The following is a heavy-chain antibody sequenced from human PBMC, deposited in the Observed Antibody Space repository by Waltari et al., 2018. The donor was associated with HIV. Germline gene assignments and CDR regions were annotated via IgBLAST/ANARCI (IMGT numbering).Heavy chain of an antibody. CDR3: VRDRGYNWNGDL. CDR1: GYTFSDSF. CDR2: INPRDGDT. V-gene: IGHV1-2*02. Sequence: QAQLVQSGAEVKRPGASVKVSCKASGYTFSDSFIFWVRQATGLGLEWMGWINPRDGDTMEGEKSQGRVTMTRDTSITTAYMELSGLGSDDTAIFYCVRDRGYNWNGDLWGQGAMVTVSS. D-gene: IGHD1-20*01. J-gene: IGHJ4*02.